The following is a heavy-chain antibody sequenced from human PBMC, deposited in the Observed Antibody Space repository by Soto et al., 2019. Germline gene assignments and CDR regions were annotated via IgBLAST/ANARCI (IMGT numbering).Heavy chain of an antibody. J-gene: IGHJ6*02. Sequence: TSETLSLTCTASGGSVSSGSYYWRWIRQPPGKGLEWIGYIYYSGSTNYNPSLKSRVTISVDTSKNQFSLKLSSVTAADTAVYYCARGYDFWSGYYDSPYYYGMDVWGQGTTVTVSS. CDR2: IYYSGST. D-gene: IGHD3-3*01. CDR3: ARGYDFWSGYYDSPYYYGMDV. V-gene: IGHV4-61*01. CDR1: GGSVSSGSYY.